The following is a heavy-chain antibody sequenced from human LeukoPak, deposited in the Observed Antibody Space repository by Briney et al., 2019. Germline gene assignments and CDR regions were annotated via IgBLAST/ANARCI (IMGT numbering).Heavy chain of an antibody. Sequence: GESLKISCKGSGYSFTSYWIGWVRQMPGKGLEWMGIIFPGDSETLYSPSFQGQVTISADKSINTAYLLWSSLKASDTAMYYCATSESQTKFDYWAQGTLVTVSS. CDR2: IFPGDSET. CDR1: GYSFTSYW. CDR3: ATSESQTKFDY. J-gene: IGHJ4*02. V-gene: IGHV5-51*01. D-gene: IGHD1/OR15-1a*01.